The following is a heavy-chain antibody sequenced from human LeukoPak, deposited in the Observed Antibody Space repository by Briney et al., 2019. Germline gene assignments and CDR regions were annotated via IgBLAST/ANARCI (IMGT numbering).Heavy chain of an antibody. Sequence: GGSLRLSCAASGFTSSSYAMSWVRQAPGKGLEWVSAISGSGGSTYYADSVKGRFTISRDNSKNTLYLQMNSLRAEDTAVYYCAKEAPHDDYGDYGGDFDYWGQGTLVTVSS. CDR1: GFTSSSYA. CDR2: ISGSGGST. V-gene: IGHV3-23*01. D-gene: IGHD4-17*01. CDR3: AKEAPHDDYGDYGGDFDY. J-gene: IGHJ4*02.